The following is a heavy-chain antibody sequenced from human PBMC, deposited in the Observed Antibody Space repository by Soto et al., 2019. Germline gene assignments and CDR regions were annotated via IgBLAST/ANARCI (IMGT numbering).Heavy chain of an antibody. CDR3: ARFYMVRGVMGAFDI. CDR2: IYYIGST. Sequence: QVQLQESGRGLVKPSQTLSLTCTVSGGSISSGGYYWSWIRQHPGKGLEWIGYIYYIGSTYYNPSLKSRVSISLDTSKNQFSLKLSSVTAADTAVYYCARFYMVRGVMGAFDIWGQGTMVTVSS. CDR1: GGSISSGGYY. J-gene: IGHJ3*02. D-gene: IGHD3-10*01. V-gene: IGHV4-31*03.